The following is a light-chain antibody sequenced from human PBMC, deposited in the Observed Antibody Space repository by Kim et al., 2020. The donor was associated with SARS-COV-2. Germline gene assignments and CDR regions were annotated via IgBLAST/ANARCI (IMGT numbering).Light chain of an antibody. V-gene: IGLV1-44*01. Sequence: QRVTISCSGSSSNIGSNTVNWYQQLPGTAPKLLIYSNNQRPSGVPGRFSGSKSGTSASLAISGLQSEDEADYYCAAWDDSLNGRGVFGGGTQLTVL. CDR3: AAWDDSLNGRGV. CDR2: SNN. J-gene: IGLJ3*02. CDR1: SSNIGSNT.